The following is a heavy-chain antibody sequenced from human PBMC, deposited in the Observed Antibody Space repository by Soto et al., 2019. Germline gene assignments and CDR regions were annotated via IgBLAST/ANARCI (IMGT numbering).Heavy chain of an antibody. CDR1: GGSISSGGYS. CDR3: ARHNYGDFPWFDP. J-gene: IGHJ5*02. V-gene: IGHV4-30-2*01. D-gene: IGHD4-17*01. Sequence: SETLSLTCAVSGGSISSGGYSWSWIRQPPGKGLEWIGYIYHSGSTYYNPSLKSRVTISVDTSKNQFSLKLSSVTAADTAVYYCARHNYGDFPWFDPWGQGTLVTVSS. CDR2: IYHSGST.